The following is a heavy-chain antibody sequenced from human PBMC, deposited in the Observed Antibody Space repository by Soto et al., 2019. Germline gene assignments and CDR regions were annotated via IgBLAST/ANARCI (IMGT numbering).Heavy chain of an antibody. CDR3: ARGGWLQSGYYFDY. V-gene: IGHV4-59*01. CDR2: IYYSGST. D-gene: IGHD5-12*01. J-gene: IGHJ4*02. CDR1: GGSISSYY. Sequence: QVQLQESGPGLVKPSETLSLTCTVSGGSISSYYWSWIRQPPGKGLEWIGYIYYSGSTNYNPSLKSRVTISVDTSKNQFSLKLSSVTAADTAVYYCARGGWLQSGYYFDYWGQGTLVTVSS.